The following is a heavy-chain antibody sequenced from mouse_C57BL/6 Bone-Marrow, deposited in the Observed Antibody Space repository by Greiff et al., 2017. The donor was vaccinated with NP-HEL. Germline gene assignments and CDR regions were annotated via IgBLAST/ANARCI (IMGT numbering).Heavy chain of an antibody. D-gene: IGHD2-1*01. V-gene: IGHV14-4*01. CDR2: IDPENGDT. CDR3: STNYGNYVGYWYFDV. Sequence: VQLQQSGAELVRPGASVKLSCTASGFNIKDDYMHWVKQRPEQGLEWIGWIDPENGDTEYASKFQGKATITADTSSNTAYLQLSSLTSEDTAVYYCSTNYGNYVGYWYFDVWGTGTTVTVSS. J-gene: IGHJ1*03. CDR1: GFNIKDDY.